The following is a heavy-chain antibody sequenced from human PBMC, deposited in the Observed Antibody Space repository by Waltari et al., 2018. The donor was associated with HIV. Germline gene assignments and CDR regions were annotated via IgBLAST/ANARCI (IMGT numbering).Heavy chain of an antibody. CDR2: IHPHSHVP. Sequence: QEELVQSGAEVQKPGASARISCKTSINTFANYAIYWLRQAPGKSTQWLGWIHPHSHVPGNSPDSADRVTITRDPSLNVIYMGISSLTSEDTAVYFCTSGPQNGWFVDWGQGTLVSVS. CDR1: INTFANYA. CDR3: TSGPQNGWFVD. V-gene: IGHV1-8*01. D-gene: IGHD6-19*01. J-gene: IGHJ4*02.